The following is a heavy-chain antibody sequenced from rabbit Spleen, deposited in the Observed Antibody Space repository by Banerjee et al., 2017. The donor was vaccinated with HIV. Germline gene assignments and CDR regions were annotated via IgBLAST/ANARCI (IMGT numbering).Heavy chain of an antibody. D-gene: IGHD6-1*01. V-gene: IGHV1S40*01. CDR3: MRVGVSYPL. Sequence: QSLEESGGDLVKPGASLTLTCKASGFSFSSSHWISWVRQAPGKGLEWIACIYTGSSGSTYYATWAKGRFTISKASSTTVTLQMTSLTAADTATYFFMRVGVSYPLWFQGTLVTVS. J-gene: IGHJ4*01. CDR1: GFSFSSSHW. CDR2: IYTGSSGST.